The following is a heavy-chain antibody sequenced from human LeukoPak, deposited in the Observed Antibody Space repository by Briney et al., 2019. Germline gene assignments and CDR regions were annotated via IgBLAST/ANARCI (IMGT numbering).Heavy chain of an antibody. J-gene: IGHJ4*02. CDR1: GGTFSSYA. Sequence: ASVKVSCKASGGTFSSYAISWVRQAPGQGLEWVGRIIPILGIANYAQKFQGRVTITADKSTSTAYMELSSLRSEDTAVYYCARVDGYNTGGFDYWGQGTLVTVSS. CDR3: ARVDGYNTGGFDY. CDR2: IIPILGIA. V-gene: IGHV1-69*04. D-gene: IGHD5-24*01.